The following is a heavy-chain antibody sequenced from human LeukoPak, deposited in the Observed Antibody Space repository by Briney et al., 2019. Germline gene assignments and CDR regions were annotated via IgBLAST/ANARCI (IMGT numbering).Heavy chain of an antibody. CDR3: ARRGVVPAASFDY. V-gene: IGHV4-34*01. CDR1: GGSISSYY. J-gene: IGHJ4*02. D-gene: IGHD2-2*01. CDR2: INHSGST. Sequence: SETLSLTCTVSGGSISSYYWSWIRQPPGKGLEWIGEINHSGSTNYNPSLKSRVTISVDTSKNQFSLKLSSMTAADTAVYYCARRGVVPAASFDYWGQGTLVTVSS.